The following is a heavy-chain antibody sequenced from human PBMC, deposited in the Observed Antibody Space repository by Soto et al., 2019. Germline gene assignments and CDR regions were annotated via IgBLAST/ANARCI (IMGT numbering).Heavy chain of an antibody. J-gene: IGHJ6*02. V-gene: IGHV1-69*13. D-gene: IGHD1-1*01. Sequence: SVKVSCKASGGTFSSYAISWVRQAPGQGLEWMGGIIPIFGTANYAQKFQGRVTITADESTSTAYMEPSSLRSEDTAVYYCARDSGIRHYYYYGMDVWGQGTTVTVS. CDR3: ARDSGIRHYYYYGMDV. CDR1: GGTFSSYA. CDR2: IIPIFGTA.